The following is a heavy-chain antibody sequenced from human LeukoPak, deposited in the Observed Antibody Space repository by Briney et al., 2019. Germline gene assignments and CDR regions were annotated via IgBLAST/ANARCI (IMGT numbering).Heavy chain of an antibody. CDR3: ARGTSSSWCPGGEYYYYMDV. CDR2: ISAYNGNT. Sequence: ASVKVSCKASGYTFTSYGISWVRQAPGQGLEWMGWISAYNGNTNYAQKLQGRVTMTTDTSTSTAYMELRSLRSDDTAVYYCARGTSSSWCPGGEYYYYMDVWGKGTTVTVSS. D-gene: IGHD6-13*01. V-gene: IGHV1-18*01. CDR1: GYTFTSYG. J-gene: IGHJ6*03.